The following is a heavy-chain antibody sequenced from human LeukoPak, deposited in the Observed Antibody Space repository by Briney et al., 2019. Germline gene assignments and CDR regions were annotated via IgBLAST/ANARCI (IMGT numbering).Heavy chain of an antibody. Sequence: GGSLRLSCAASGFTFSSYGMHWVRQAPGKGLEWVAVISYDGSNKYYADSVKGRFTISRDNSKNTLYLQMNSLRAEDTAVYYCAKSHLKYYDFWSGYPDYFDYWGQGTLVTVSS. V-gene: IGHV3-30*18. J-gene: IGHJ4*02. CDR3: AKSHLKYYDFWSGYPDYFDY. D-gene: IGHD3-3*01. CDR1: GFTFSSYG. CDR2: ISYDGSNK.